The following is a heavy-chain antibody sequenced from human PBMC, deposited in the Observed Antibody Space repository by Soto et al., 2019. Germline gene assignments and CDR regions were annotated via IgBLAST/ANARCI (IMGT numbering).Heavy chain of an antibody. V-gene: IGHV1-18*01. Sequence: QVQLVQSGAEVKKPGASVKVSCKASGYTWTSYGISWVRQAPGQGLEWMGWISAYNGNTNYAQKLQGRVTMTTDTSTSPAYMELRSLRSDDTAVYYCARGGKYFTNGVCSLYGMDVWGQGTTVTVSS. D-gene: IGHD2-8*01. CDR2: ISAYNGNT. J-gene: IGHJ6*02. CDR3: ARGGKYFTNGVCSLYGMDV. CDR1: GYTWTSYG.